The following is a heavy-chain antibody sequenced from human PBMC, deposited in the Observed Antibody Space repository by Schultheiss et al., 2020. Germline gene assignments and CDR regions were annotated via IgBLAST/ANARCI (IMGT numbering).Heavy chain of an antibody. CDR1: GGSFSGYY. CDR2: INHSGST. CDR3: ARGPSSGWYRASLYYYYYYMDV. J-gene: IGHJ6*03. V-gene: IGHV4-34*01. D-gene: IGHD6-19*01. Sequence: SETLSLTCAVYGGSFSGYYWSWIRQPPGKGLEWIGEINHSGSTNYNPSLKSRVTISVDTSKNQFSLKLSSVTAADTAVYYCARGPSSGWYRASLYYYYYYMDVWGKGTTVTVSS.